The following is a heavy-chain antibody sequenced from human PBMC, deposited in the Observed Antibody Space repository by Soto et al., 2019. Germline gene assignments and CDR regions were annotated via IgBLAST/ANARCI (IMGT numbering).Heavy chain of an antibody. CDR2: INHSGGT. CDR1: GGSFSGYY. CDR3: ASGTRRPDY. Sequence: SETLSLTCAVYGGSFSGYYWSWIRQPPGKGLEWIGEINHSGGTNYNPSLKSRVTISVDTSKNQFSLKLSSVTAADTAVYYCASGTRRPDYWGQGTLVTVSS. V-gene: IGHV4-34*01. J-gene: IGHJ4*02.